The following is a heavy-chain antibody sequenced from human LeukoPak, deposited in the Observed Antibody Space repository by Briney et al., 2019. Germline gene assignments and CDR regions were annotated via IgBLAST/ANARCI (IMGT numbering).Heavy chain of an antibody. CDR3: ARDSEEVPDY. D-gene: IGHD3-10*01. Sequence: GASVKVSCTASGYTFTGYYMHWVRQAPGQGLEWMGWINPNNGGTKYAQNFQGRVTMTRDTSISTAYMELDRLRFDDTAVYYCARDSEEVPDYWGQGTLVTVSS. J-gene: IGHJ4*02. CDR2: INPNNGGT. V-gene: IGHV1-2*02. CDR1: GYTFTGYY.